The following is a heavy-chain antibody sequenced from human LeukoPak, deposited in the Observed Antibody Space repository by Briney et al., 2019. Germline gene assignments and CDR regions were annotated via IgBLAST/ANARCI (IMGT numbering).Heavy chain of an antibody. D-gene: IGHD3-9*01. V-gene: IGHV4-39*07. CDR2: IYYSGST. CDR1: GGSISSSSYY. J-gene: IGHJ5*02. Sequence: SETLSLTCTVSGGSISSSSYYWGWIRQPPGKGLEWIGSIYYSGSTYYNPSLKSRVTVSVDTSKNQFSLKLSSVTAADTAVYYCARVWYYDILTGYYWSSGFDPWGQGTLVTVSS. CDR3: ARVWYYDILTGYYWSSGFDP.